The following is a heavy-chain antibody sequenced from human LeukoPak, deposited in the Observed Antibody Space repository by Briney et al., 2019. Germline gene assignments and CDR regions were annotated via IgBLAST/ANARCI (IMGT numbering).Heavy chain of an antibody. Sequence: ASVKVSCKASGYTFTNYGISWVRQAPGQGREWMGWISAYNGNANYAQNLQGRVTMTTDTSTTTAYMELRSLRSDDTAVYYCARDMITFGGVIALIDYWGQGTLVTVSS. V-gene: IGHV1-18*01. D-gene: IGHD3-16*02. CDR2: ISAYNGNA. CDR3: ARDMITFGGVIALIDY. CDR1: GYTFTNYG. J-gene: IGHJ4*02.